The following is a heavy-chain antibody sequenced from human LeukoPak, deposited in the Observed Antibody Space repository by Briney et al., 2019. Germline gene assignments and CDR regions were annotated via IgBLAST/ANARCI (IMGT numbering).Heavy chain of an antibody. D-gene: IGHD3-10*01. J-gene: IGHJ4*02. CDR3: AGLGAMVRGVIGY. CDR2: IYYSGST. Sequence: PSETPSLTCTVSGGSISSSRYYWGWIRQPPGKGLEWIGSIYYSGSTYYNPSLKSRVTISVDTSKNQFSLKLSSVTAADTAVYYCAGLGAMVRGVIGYWGQGTLVTVSS. CDR1: GGSISSSRYY. V-gene: IGHV4-39*01.